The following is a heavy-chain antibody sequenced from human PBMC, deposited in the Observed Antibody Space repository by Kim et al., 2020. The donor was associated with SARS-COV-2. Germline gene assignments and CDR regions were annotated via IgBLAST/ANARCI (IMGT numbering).Heavy chain of an antibody. V-gene: IGHV3-48*01. Sequence: GGSLRLSCAASGFIFSSYNMNWVRQAPGKGLEWVSYISSTSSTIYYADSVNGRFTISRDNAKNSLYLQMNSLRAEDTAVYYCATDLRRLRLGDKWGQGTLVTVSS. J-gene: IGHJ4*02. CDR1: GFIFSSYN. CDR2: ISSTSSTI. CDR3: ATDLRRLRLGDK. D-gene: IGHD5-12*01.